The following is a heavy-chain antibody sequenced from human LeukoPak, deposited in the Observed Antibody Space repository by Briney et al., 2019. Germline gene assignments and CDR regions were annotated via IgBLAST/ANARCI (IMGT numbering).Heavy chain of an antibody. J-gene: IGHJ4*02. V-gene: IGHV4-59*08. CDR2: IYYSGST. Sequence: SETLSLTCTVSGGSISSYYWSWIRQPPGKGLEWIGYIYYSGSTNYNPSLKSRVTISVDTSKNQFSLKLSSVTAADTAVYYCASTSLAAACSLNFDYWGQGTLVTVSS. CDR1: GGSISSYY. CDR3: ASTSLAAACSLNFDY. D-gene: IGHD6-13*01.